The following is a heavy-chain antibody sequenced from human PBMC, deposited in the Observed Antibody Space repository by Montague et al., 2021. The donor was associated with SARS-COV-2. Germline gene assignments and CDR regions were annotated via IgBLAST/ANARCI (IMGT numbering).Heavy chain of an antibody. D-gene: IGHD3-22*01. Sequence: SETRSLTCTVSGGSISSSSYYWGWIRQPPGKGLEWIGSIYYTGSTXYNPSLKSRVTISVGTSKNQFSLKLSSVTAADTAVYYCARDTRIAMLVVVTRYGLDVWGQGTTVTVSS. CDR2: IYYTGST. V-gene: IGHV4-39*07. J-gene: IGHJ6*02. CDR1: GGSISSSSYY. CDR3: ARDTRIAMLVVVTRYGLDV.